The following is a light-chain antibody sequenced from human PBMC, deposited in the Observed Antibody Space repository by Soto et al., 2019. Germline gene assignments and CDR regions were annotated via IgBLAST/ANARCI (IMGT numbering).Light chain of an antibody. CDR2: AAS. Sequence: DTQMTPSPSSLSASVGDGVTITCRASQSISSYVSWYQQKPGKAPKLLIYAASRLESGVPSRFSGSRSGTDFTLTISSLQPEDFSTYYCQQSYSRMTFGQGTKVDIK. CDR3: QQSYSRMT. J-gene: IGKJ1*01. CDR1: QSISSY. V-gene: IGKV1-39*01.